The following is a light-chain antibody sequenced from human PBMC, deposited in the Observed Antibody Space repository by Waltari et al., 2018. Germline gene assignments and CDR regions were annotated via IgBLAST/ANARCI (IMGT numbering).Light chain of an antibody. CDR2: EVS. CDR1: TSHVGAYYY. J-gene: IGLJ3*02. V-gene: IGLV2-14*01. CDR3: SSFTTTNSWL. Sequence: QSALTHPASVSSSPRPPSTISCRASTSHVGAYYYFSWYHQHPGKAPKLIISEVSNRPSGVSNRFSGSKSGNTASLTISGLQAEDEADYYCSSFTTTNSWLFGGGTKVTVL.